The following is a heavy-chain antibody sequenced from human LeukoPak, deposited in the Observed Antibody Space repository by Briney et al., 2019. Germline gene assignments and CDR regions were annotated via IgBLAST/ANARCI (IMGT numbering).Heavy chain of an antibody. CDR3: ARGTGSHSSSADY. CDR1: GYSISTAYY. J-gene: IGHJ4*02. CDR2: IYHTGTT. Sequence: SETLSLTCTVSGYSISTAYYWSWIRQPPGKGLEWIGTIYHTGTTYYNPSLKSRVTISVDTSKNQFSLRLSSVTAADTAVYYCARGTGSHSSSADYWGQGTLVTVSS. D-gene: IGHD6-6*01. V-gene: IGHV4-38-2*02.